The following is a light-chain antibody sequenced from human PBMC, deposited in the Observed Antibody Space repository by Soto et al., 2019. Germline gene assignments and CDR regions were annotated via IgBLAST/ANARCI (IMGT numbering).Light chain of an antibody. V-gene: IGKV4-1*01. CDR3: QQYNHWPFT. CDR2: WAS. CDR1: QSILKSSIKKNS. Sequence: DIVMTQSPDSLAVSLGERATIKCRSSQSILKSSIKKNSLAWYQQKPGQPPRLLIYWASTRDSGVPDRFSGSGSATDFTLTITRLQAEDVEVYYCQQYNHWPFTFGPRTKVNI. J-gene: IGKJ3*01.